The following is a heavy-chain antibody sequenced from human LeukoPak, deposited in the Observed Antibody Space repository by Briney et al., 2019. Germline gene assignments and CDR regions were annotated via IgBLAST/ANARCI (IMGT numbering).Heavy chain of an antibody. CDR3: ARDISGSYGFTFDY. D-gene: IGHD1-26*01. Sequence: SVKVSCKASGGTFSNYAISWVRQAPGQGLEWMGGIIPIFGTANYAQKFQGRVTITTDESTSTAYMELSSLRSEDTAVYYCARDISGSYGFTFDYWGQGTLVTVSS. CDR2: IIPIFGTA. CDR1: GGTFSNYA. V-gene: IGHV1-69*05. J-gene: IGHJ4*02.